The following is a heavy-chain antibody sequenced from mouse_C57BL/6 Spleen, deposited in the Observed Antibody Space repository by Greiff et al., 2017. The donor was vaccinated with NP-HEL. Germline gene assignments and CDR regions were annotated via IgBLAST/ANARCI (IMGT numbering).Heavy chain of an antibody. CDR3: ARGFTTVVEEGNY. V-gene: IGHV1-52*01. Sequence: QVQLQQPGAELVRPGSSVKLSCKASGYTFTSYWMHWVKQRPIQGLEWIGNIDPSDSETHYNQKFKDKATLTVDKSSSTAYMQLSSLTSEDSAVYYCARGFTTVVEEGNYWGQGTTLTVSS. CDR2: IDPSDSET. J-gene: IGHJ2*01. D-gene: IGHD1-1*01. CDR1: GYTFTSYW.